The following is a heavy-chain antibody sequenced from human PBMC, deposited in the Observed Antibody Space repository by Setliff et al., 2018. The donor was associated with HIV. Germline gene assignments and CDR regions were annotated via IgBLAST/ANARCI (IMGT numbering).Heavy chain of an antibody. V-gene: IGHV3-7*01. D-gene: IGHD6-19*01. CDR1: GFSFRSYW. CDR3: ASIALAGDSWYFDL. J-gene: IGHJ2*01. CDR2: IKQEGSEK. Sequence: PGGSLRLSCAASGFSFRSYWMSWVRQAPGRGLEWVANIKQEGSEKYYVDSVKGRFTISRDNAKNSLYLQMNTLRAEDTAVYYCASIALAGDSWYFDLWGRGTLVTVSS.